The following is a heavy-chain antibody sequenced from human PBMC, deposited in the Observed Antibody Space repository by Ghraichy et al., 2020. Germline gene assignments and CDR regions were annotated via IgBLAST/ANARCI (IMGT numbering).Heavy chain of an antibody. CDR3: ARGIVVVVAATQRASTYFDY. D-gene: IGHD2-15*01. CDR2: ISYDGSNK. CDR1: GFTFSSYA. J-gene: IGHJ4*02. Sequence: GGSLRLSCAASGFTFSSYAMHWVRQAPGKGLEWVAVISYDGSNKYYADSVKGRFTISRDNSKNTLYLQMNSLRAEDTAVYYCARGIVVVVAATQRASTYFDYWGQGTLVTVSS. V-gene: IGHV3-30-3*01.